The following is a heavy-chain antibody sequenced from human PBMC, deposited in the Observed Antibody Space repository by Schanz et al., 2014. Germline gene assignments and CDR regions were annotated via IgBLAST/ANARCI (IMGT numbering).Heavy chain of an antibody. J-gene: IGHJ4*02. D-gene: IGHD3-22*01. Sequence: EVQLVESGGGLVQPGGSLRLSCGSSGFTFENYALTWVRQVPGKGLEWVSRINWSDGGSTGYADSVRGRFTISRDNAKNSLYLEMNSLRVEDTAFYYCARDASSSDYHLAHWGQGTLXTVSS. CDR3: ARDASSSDYHLAH. V-gene: IGHV3-20*04. CDR1: GFTFENYA. CDR2: INWSDGGST.